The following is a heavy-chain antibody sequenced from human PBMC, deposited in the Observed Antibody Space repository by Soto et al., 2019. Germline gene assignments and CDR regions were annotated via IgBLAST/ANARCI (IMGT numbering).Heavy chain of an antibody. CDR2: IDSDGSIT. J-gene: IGHJ4*02. V-gene: IGHV3-74*03. CDR1: GFTFRRYW. CDR3: ARQGDSGLYLGPFDF. D-gene: IGHD1-26*01. Sequence: EVQVVESGGGLVQPGGSLRLSCAASGFTFRRYWMHWVRQAPGKGLVWVSRIDSDGSITQYDGSVRGRFTISRDNAKNTAFLQMNSLRVEDTAVYYCARQGDSGLYLGPFDFWGQGTLVTVSS.